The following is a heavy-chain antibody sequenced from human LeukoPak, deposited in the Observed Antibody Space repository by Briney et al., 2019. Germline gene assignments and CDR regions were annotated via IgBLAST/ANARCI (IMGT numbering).Heavy chain of an antibody. V-gene: IGHV3-30*02. CDR2: IRYDGSNK. Sequence: GGSLRLSCAASGFSFSSYGMHWVRQAPGKGLEWVAFIRYDGSNKYYTDSVKGRFTISRDNSKNTLFLQMNSLRPEDTAVYYCAKPSDDYGDYVIDYWGQGTLVTVSS. D-gene: IGHD4-17*01. CDR1: GFSFSSYG. J-gene: IGHJ4*02. CDR3: AKPSDDYGDYVIDY.